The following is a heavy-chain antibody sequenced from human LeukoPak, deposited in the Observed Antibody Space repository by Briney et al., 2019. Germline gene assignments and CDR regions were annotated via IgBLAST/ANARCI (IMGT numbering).Heavy chain of an antibody. CDR1: GFTFSSYG. D-gene: IGHD6-13*01. V-gene: IGHV3-30*18. CDR3: AKDSGYSSSWYFDY. Sequence: GGSLRLSCAASGFTFSSYGMHWVRQAPGKGLEWVAVISYDGSNKYYADSVKGRFTISRDNSKNTLYLQMNSLRAEDTAVYCCAKDSGYSSSWYFDYWGQGTLVTVSS. J-gene: IGHJ4*02. CDR2: ISYDGSNK.